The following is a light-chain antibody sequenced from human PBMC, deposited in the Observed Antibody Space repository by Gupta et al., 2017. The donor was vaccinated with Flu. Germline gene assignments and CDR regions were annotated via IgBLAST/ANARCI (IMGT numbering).Light chain of an antibody. CDR3: TSYTRTRTRV. V-gene: IGLV2-14*03. CDR2: DVD. Sequence: QSAPTSPASVPGSPGQSITITCTGTSRDVGGYNFVSWYQHHPGEAPRLIIYDVDQRPSGVSSRFSGSKSGNTASLTISGLQAEDEGDFYCTSYTRTRTRVFGTGTRVTVL. CDR1: SRDVGGYNF. J-gene: IGLJ1*01.